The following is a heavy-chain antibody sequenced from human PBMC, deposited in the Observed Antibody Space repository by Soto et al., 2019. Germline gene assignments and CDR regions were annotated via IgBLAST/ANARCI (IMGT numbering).Heavy chain of an antibody. J-gene: IGHJ6*02. Sequence: QVQLQESGPGLVKPSQTLSLTCTVSGGSISSGGYYWSWIRQHPGKGLEWIGYLYYSGSTYYNPSLTSRVTISVDTSKNRFSLTLSSVTAADTAVYYCATAAAQNVGYYYGMDVWGQGTTVTGS. CDR2: LYYSGST. CDR3: ATAAAQNVGYYYGMDV. CDR1: GGSISSGGYY. V-gene: IGHV4-31*03. D-gene: IGHD6-13*01.